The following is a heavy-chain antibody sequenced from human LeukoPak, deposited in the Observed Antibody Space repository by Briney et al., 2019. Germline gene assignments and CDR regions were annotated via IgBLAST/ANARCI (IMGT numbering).Heavy chain of an antibody. J-gene: IGHJ4*02. V-gene: IGHV4-4*07. CDR2: IDSSGTA. CDR1: GASIGTSS. D-gene: IGHD3-10*01. Sequence: SETLSLTCTVSGASIGTSSWGWVRQPAGKGLEWMGRIDSSGTANYNPPLTSRVTLSIDTSRNHISLKLSSVTAADTAVYYCARVVRGVYDYWGQGTLVIVSP. CDR3: ARVVRGVYDY.